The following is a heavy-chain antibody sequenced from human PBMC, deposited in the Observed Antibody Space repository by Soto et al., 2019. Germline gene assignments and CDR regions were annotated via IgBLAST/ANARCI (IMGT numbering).Heavy chain of an antibody. D-gene: IGHD6-6*01. J-gene: IGHJ6*02. CDR2: IIPIFGTA. CDR3: AVRDSSSSGTPYYYYYGMDV. CDR1: GGTFSSYA. V-gene: IGHV1-69*01. Sequence: QVQLVQSGAEVKKPGSSVKVSCKASGGTFSSYAISWVRQAPGQGLEWMGGIIPIFGTANYAQKFQGRVTITADESTSTAYMELSSLRSEDTAVYYCAVRDSSSSGTPYYYYYGMDVWGQGTTVTVSS.